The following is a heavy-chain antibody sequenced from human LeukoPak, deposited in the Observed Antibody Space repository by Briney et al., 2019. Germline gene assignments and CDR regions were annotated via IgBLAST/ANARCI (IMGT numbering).Heavy chain of an antibody. Sequence: SETLSLTCTVSGGSISSSSYYWGWIRQPPGKGLEWIGSIYYGGSTYYNPSLKSRVTISVDTSKNQFSLKLSSVTAADTAVYYCARLYYDILTGYYNSFDYWGQGTLVTVSS. CDR1: GGSISSSSYY. D-gene: IGHD3-9*01. CDR2: IYYGGST. V-gene: IGHV4-39*01. CDR3: ARLYYDILTGYYNSFDY. J-gene: IGHJ4*02.